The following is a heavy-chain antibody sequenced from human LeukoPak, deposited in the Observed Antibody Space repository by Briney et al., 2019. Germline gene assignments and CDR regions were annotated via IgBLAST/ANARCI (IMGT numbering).Heavy chain of an antibody. CDR2: INTNTGNP. D-gene: IGHD6-19*01. CDR3: ARGLEQWLVNNSDY. Sequence: GASVKVSCKASGYTFTSYAMNWVRQAPGQGLEWMGWINTNTGNPTYAQGFTGRFVFSLDTSVSTAYLQISSLKAEDTAVYYCARGLEQWLVNNSDYWGQGTLVTVSS. V-gene: IGHV7-4-1*02. J-gene: IGHJ4*02. CDR1: GYTFTSYA.